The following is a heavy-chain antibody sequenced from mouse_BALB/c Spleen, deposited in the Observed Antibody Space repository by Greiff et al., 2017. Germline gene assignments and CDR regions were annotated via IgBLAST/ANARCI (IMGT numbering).Heavy chain of an antibody. CDR3: ARGEYGNPWFAY. D-gene: IGHD2-10*02. CDR2: ISSGGST. J-gene: IGHJ3*01. CDR1: GFTFSSYV. V-gene: IGHV5-6-5*01. Sequence: EVQLQESGGGLVKPGGSLKLSCAASGFTFSSYVMSWVRQTPEKRLEWVASISSGGSTYYPDSVKGRFTISRDNARNILYLQMSSLRSEDTAMYYCARGEYGNPWFAYWGQGTLVTVSA.